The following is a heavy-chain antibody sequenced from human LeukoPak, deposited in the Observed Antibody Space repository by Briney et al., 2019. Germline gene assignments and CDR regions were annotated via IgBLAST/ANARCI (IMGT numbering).Heavy chain of an antibody. CDR3: ARGDIAAAGPAYYYYGMDV. D-gene: IGHD6-13*01. V-gene: IGHV4-34*01. Sequence: SETLSLTCAVYGGSFSGYYWSWIRLPPGKGLEWIGEINHSGSTNYNPSLKSRVTISVDTSKNQFSLKLCSVTAADTAVYYCARGDIAAAGPAYYYYGMDVWGQGTTVTVSS. CDR2: INHSGST. J-gene: IGHJ6*02. CDR1: GGSFSGYY.